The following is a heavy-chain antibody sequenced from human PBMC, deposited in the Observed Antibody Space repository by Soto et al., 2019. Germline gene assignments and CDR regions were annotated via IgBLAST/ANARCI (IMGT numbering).Heavy chain of an antibody. CDR1: GGSSSSSNW. Sequence: QVQLQESGPGLVNPSGTLSLTCAFSGGSSSSSNWSRWVRQPPGKRLEWIGEIYHCGSTNYNPSLKSRVTISVDKSKNQFSLKLSTVTAADTAVYYCALGREETTYGMDVWGQGTTVTVSS. V-gene: IGHV4-4*02. J-gene: IGHJ6*02. CDR2: IYHCGST. D-gene: IGHD1-1*01. CDR3: ALGREETTYGMDV.